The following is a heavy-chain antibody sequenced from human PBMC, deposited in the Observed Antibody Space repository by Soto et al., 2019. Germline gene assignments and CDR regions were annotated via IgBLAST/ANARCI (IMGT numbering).Heavy chain of an antibody. CDR1: GGSISSGDYY. CDR3: AMEADSQNALDI. D-gene: IGHD3-22*01. CDR2: IYYSGST. V-gene: IGHV4-30-4*01. J-gene: IGHJ3*02. Sequence: SETLSLTCTVSGGSISSGDYYWSWIRQPPGKGLEWIGYIYYSGSTYYNPSLKSRVTISVDTSKNQFSLKLSSVTAADTAVYYFAMEADSQNALDIWGQGTKVTVSS.